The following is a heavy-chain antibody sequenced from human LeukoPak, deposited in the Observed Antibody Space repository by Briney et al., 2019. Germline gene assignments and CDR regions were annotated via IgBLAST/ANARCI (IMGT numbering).Heavy chain of an antibody. CDR2: INPNSGGT. CDR1: GYTFTSYG. Sequence: ASVKVSCKASGYTFTSYGISWVRQAPGKGLEWMGWINPNSGGTNYAQKFQGRVTMTRDTSISTAYMELSRLRSDDTAVYYCARARGIGTDYWGQGTLVTVSS. CDR3: ARARGIGTDY. J-gene: IGHJ4*02. D-gene: IGHD6-13*01. V-gene: IGHV1-2*02.